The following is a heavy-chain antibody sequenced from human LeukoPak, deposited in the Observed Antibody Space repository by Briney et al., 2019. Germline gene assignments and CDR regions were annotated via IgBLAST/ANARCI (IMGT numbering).Heavy chain of an antibody. D-gene: IGHD6-13*01. CDR2: IIPIFGTA. Sequence: SVKVSCKASGGTFSSYAISWVRQAPGQGLEWMGGIIPIFGTANYAQKFQGRVTITTDESTSTAYMELSSLRSEDTAVYYCARDGVKQLGAFDIWGQGTMVTVSS. CDR1: GGTFSSYA. V-gene: IGHV1-69*05. J-gene: IGHJ3*02. CDR3: ARDGVKQLGAFDI.